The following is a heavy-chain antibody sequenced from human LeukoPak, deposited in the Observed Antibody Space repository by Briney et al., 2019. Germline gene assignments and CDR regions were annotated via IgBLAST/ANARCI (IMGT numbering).Heavy chain of an antibody. V-gene: IGHV4-4*07. CDR2: VHSNGDT. D-gene: IGHD3-10*02. Sequence: SETLYLTCTVSGVSISAYYWTWVRQPAGKGLEWIGRVHSNGDTNYNPSLMGRLTMSVDTSKNQFSLKLNSVSAADTAVYFCARAYHGPGVVNTLDVWGQGTMVTVSS. CDR1: GVSISAYY. CDR3: ARAYHGPGVVNTLDV. J-gene: IGHJ3*01.